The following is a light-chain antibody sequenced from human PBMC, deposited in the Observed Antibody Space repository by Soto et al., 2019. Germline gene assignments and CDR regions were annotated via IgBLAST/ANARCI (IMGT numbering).Light chain of an antibody. J-gene: IGKJ4*01. CDR2: DAS. CDR3: QQYDNLPLT. Sequence: DIHMTQSPSSLSASVGDRVTITCQASQDISIYLNWYQQKPGKAPKLLISDASNLEKGVTSRFSGSGSGTDFAFTISSLQPEDFATYYCQQYDNLPLTFGGGTKVDIK. V-gene: IGKV1-33*01. CDR1: QDISIY.